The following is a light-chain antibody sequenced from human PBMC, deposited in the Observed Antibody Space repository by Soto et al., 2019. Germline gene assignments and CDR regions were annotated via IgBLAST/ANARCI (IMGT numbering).Light chain of an antibody. CDR1: SSNIGSNT. CDR2: DND. CDR3: ATWDDSRNGYV. J-gene: IGLJ1*01. V-gene: IGLV1-44*01. Sequence: QSVLTQPPSASGTPGQRVPISASGSSSNIGSNTVSWYQQLPGTAPKLLIYDNDERPSGVPVRFSGSKSATSASLAISGLQSEDEGDYYCATWDDSRNGYVFGPGTKLTVL.